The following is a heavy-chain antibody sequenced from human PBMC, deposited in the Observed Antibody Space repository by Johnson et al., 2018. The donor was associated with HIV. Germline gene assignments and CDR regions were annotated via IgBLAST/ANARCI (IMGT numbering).Heavy chain of an antibody. J-gene: IGHJ3*02. CDR3: AREATGTTNAFYM. D-gene: IGHD1-7*01. Sequence: QVQLVESGGGVVQPGRSLRLSCAASGFTFSSYAMHWVRQAPGKGLEWVAVISYDGSNKYYADSLKGRFTISRDNAKNSLYLQMNSLRAEDTAGYYCAREATGTTNAFYMWGQGTMVTVSS. CDR1: GFTFSSYA. CDR2: ISYDGSNK. V-gene: IGHV3-30-3*01.